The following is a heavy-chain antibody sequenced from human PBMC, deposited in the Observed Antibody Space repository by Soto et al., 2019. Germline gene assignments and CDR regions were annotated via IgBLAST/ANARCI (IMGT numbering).Heavy chain of an antibody. D-gene: IGHD2-15*01. Sequence: QVQLVESGGGVVQPGRSLRLSCAASGFTFSSYGMHWVRQAPGKGLEWVAVIWYDGSNKYYADSVKGRFTISRDNSKNTLYLKMNSLRAEDTAVYYCARGRGADCSGGSCYTVDYWGQGTLVTVSS. J-gene: IGHJ4*02. CDR3: ARGRGADCSGGSCYTVDY. V-gene: IGHV3-33*01. CDR2: IWYDGSNK. CDR1: GFTFSSYG.